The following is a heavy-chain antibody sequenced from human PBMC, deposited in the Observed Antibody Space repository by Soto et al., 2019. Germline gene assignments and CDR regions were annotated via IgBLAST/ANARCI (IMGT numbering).Heavy chain of an antibody. V-gene: IGHV1-2*02. Sequence: ASVKVSCKASGGTFSSYAISWVRQAPGQGLEWMALINPTSGGTNSAQKFQGRVTMTWDTSISTAYMELSRLRSDDTAIYYCARGYCSSSGCSHYFDYWGQGTLVTVSS. CDR1: GGTFSSYA. CDR3: ARGYCSSSGCSHYFDY. J-gene: IGHJ4*02. CDR2: INPTSGGT. D-gene: IGHD2-2*01.